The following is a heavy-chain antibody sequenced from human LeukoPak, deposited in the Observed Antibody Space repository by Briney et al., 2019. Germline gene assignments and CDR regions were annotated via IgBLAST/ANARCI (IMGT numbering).Heavy chain of an antibody. J-gene: IGHJ4*02. V-gene: IGHV4-59*08. CDR3: AAYYYGSGSYYKDY. D-gene: IGHD3-10*01. Sequence: SETLSLTCAVYGGSISSYYWSWIRQPPGKGLEWIGYIYYSGSTNYNPSLKSRVTISVDTSKNQFSLKLSSVTAADTAVYYCAAYYYGSGSYYKDYWGQGTLVTVSS. CDR2: IYYSGST. CDR1: GGSISSYY.